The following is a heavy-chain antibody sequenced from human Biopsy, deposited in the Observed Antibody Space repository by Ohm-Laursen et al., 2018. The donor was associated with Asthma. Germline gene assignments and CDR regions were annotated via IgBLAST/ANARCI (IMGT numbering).Heavy chain of an antibody. CDR3: ARIAMCTTTACGPYYIYKMDV. J-gene: IGHJ6*02. D-gene: IGHD5/OR15-5a*01. Sequence: SLRLSCTASGFNFINAWMNWVRQAPGKGLEWVATISSSSGSRDYADSVKGRFTISRDSSNTVYLQMNWLRAEDTAIYYCARIAMCTTTACGPYYIYKMDVWGQGTTVTVSS. CDR1: GFNFINAW. V-gene: IGHV3-23*01. CDR2: ISSSSGSR.